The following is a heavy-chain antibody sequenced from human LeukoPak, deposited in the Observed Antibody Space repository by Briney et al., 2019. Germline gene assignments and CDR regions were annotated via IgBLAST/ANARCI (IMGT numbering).Heavy chain of an antibody. V-gene: IGHV1-18*01. Sequence: GASVKVSCKASGYTFSSYGINWVRQAPGQGLEWMGWISVYNGKTIYAQKFQGRVTMTTDTSTSTAYMELRSLRSDDTAIYYCARQLDTPMALPDYWGQGTLVAVSS. D-gene: IGHD5-18*01. CDR1: GYTFSSYG. CDR3: ARQLDTPMALPDY. J-gene: IGHJ4*02. CDR2: ISVYNGKT.